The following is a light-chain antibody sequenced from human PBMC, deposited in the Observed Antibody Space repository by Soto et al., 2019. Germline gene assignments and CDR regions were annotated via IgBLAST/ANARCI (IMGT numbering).Light chain of an antibody. Sequence: QSALTQPASVSGSPGQSITISCTGTTSDVGSYHLVSWYQHHPGKAPKLMIYEGSKRPSGVSNRFSGSKSGNTASLTISGLQAEDEADYYCCSYAGSRTFVFGTGTKLTVL. CDR3: CSYAGSRTFV. V-gene: IGLV2-23*01. J-gene: IGLJ1*01. CDR2: EGS. CDR1: TSDVGSYHL.